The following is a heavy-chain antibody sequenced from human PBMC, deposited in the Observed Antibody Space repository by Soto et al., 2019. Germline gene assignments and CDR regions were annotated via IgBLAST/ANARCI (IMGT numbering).Heavy chain of an antibody. CDR1: GSTFTGYY. V-gene: IGHV1-2*02. CDR2: INPNSGDT. CDR3: AKGGAIVAAGTRVYLYNAMDV. J-gene: IGHJ6*02. Sequence: ASVKVSSKASGSTFTGYYVHWVRQAPGQGLEWMGWINPNSGDTYLAQRFQGRVTMNRDPSIGTAYMELRGLTSDDTAEYYCAKGGAIVAAGTRVYLYNAMDVWGQGTTVTVSS. D-gene: IGHD1-26*01.